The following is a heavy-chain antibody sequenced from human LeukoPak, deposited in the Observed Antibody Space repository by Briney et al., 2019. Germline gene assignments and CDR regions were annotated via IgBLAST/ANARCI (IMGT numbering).Heavy chain of an antibody. Sequence: PSETLSLTCTVSGGSISSSSYYWGWIRQPPGKGLEWIGSIYYSGSTYYNPSLKSRVTISVDTSKNQFSLKLSSVTAADTAVYYCARLWSSGGVDYWGQGTLVTVSS. D-gene: IGHD3-10*01. V-gene: IGHV4-39*01. CDR2: IYYSGST. J-gene: IGHJ4*02. CDR3: ARLWSSGGVDY. CDR1: GGSISSSSYY.